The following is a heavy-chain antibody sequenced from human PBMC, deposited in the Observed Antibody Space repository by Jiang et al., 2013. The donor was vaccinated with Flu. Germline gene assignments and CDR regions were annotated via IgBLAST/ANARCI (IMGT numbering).Heavy chain of an antibody. Sequence: GAEVKKPGASVKVSCKASGYTFTSYYMHWVRQAPGQGLEWMGIINPSGGSTSYAQKFQGRVTMTRDTSTSTVYMELSSLRSEDTAVYYCARDLKVGCEDSSTSCLSDEAGYYGMDVWGQGTTVTVSS. CDR1: GYTFTSYY. CDR2: INPSGGST. D-gene: IGHD2-2*01. V-gene: IGHV1-46*01. J-gene: IGHJ6*02. CDR3: ARDLKVGCEDSSTSCLSDEAGYYGMDV.